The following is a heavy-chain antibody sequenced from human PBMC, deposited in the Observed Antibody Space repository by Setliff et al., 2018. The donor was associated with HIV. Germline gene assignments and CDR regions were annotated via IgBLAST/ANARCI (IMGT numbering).Heavy chain of an antibody. D-gene: IGHD3-3*01. J-gene: IGHJ6*02. V-gene: IGHV4-34*01. CDR1: GGSFSGSY. CDR3: ARLGRNLRFLKV. Sequence: PSETLSLTCGVFGGSFSGSYWSWIRQSPGKGLEWIGEINHSGSPNYDPSLKSRVTISVDTSNNQFTLRLKSVTAADTAVYYCARLGRNLRFLKVWGQGTTVTVSS. CDR2: INHSGSP.